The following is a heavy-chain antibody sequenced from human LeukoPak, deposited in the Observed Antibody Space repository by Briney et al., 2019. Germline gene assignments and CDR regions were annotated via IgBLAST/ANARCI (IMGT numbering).Heavy chain of an antibody. D-gene: IGHD4-11*01. Sequence: SETLSLTCAVYGGSFSGYYWGWIRQPPGKGLEWIGEINHSGSTNYNPSLKSRVTISVDTSKNQFSQKLSSVTAADTAVYYCARGVRDYSNRHASFYYYYYYMDVWGKGTTVTVSS. CDR1: GGSFSGYY. CDR2: INHSGST. CDR3: ARGVRDYSNRHASFYYYYYYMDV. J-gene: IGHJ6*03. V-gene: IGHV4-34*01.